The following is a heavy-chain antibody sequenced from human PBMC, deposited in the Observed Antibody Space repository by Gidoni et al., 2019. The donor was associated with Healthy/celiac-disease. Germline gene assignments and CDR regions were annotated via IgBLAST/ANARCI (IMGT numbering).Heavy chain of an antibody. CDR3: AEGNWNYGYNWFDP. D-gene: IGHD1-7*01. Sequence: QVQLQESGPGLVKPSQTLSLTCTVSGGSVSSGGYDWSWIRQHPGKGLEWIGYIYYSGRTYYNPSLKSRVTISVDTSKNQFSLKLSSVTAADTAVYYCAEGNWNYGYNWFDPWGQGTLVTVSS. V-gene: IGHV4-31*03. CDR2: IYYSGRT. J-gene: IGHJ5*02. CDR1: GGSVSSGGYD.